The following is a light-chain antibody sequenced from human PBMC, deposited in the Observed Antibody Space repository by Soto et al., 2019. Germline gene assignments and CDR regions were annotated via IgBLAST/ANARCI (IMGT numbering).Light chain of an antibody. J-gene: IGLJ2*01. CDR2: EDN. CDR3: QSYDRNNVNVV. CDR1: SGSIGSAY. Sequence: NFMLTQPHPVSESPGKTVTISCTGSSGSIGSAYVQWFQQRPGSAPTTVIFEDNQRPSGVSDRFSGSVDSSSNSASLTISGLQTEDEADYYCQSYDRNNVNVVFGGGTKLTVL. V-gene: IGLV6-57*02.